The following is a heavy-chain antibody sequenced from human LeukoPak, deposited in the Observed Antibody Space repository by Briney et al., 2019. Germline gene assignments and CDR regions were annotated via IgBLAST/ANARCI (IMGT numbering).Heavy chain of an antibody. V-gene: IGHV4-30-2*01. CDR3: ARETYYYGMDV. J-gene: IGHJ6*02. Sequence: SETLSLTCAVSGGSISSGGYSWSWIRQPPGKGLEWIGYIYHSGSTYYNPSLRSRVTISVDRSKNQFSLKLSSVTAADTAVYYCARETYYYGMDVWGQGTTVTVSS. CDR1: GGSISSGGYS. CDR2: IYHSGST.